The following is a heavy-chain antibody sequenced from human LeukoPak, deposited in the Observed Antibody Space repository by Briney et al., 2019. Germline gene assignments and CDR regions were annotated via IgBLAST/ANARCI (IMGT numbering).Heavy chain of an antibody. J-gene: IGHJ5*02. CDR1: GYTFTGYY. D-gene: IGHD6-13*01. CDR2: ISAYNGNT. V-gene: IGHV1-18*04. Sequence: ASVKVSCKASGYTFTGYYMHWVRQAPGQGLEWMGWISAYNGNTNYAQKLQGRVTMTTDTSTSTAYMELRSLRSDDTAVYYCARPTAAGTGDNWFDPWGQGTLVTVSS. CDR3: ARPTAAGTGDNWFDP.